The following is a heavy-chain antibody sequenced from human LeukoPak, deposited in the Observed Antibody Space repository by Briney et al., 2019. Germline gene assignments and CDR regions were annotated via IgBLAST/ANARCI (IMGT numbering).Heavy chain of an antibody. J-gene: IGHJ5*02. CDR3: VRGHLGLSP. CDR2: LHNSRTT. CDR1: GGSISGYS. Sequence: SETLSLTCTVSGGSISGYSWTWIRQPPGQGLEWIGYLHNSRTTSYNPSLTGRVTISVDTAMDQISLKLNSVTAADTAVYYCVRGHLGLSPWGQGTLVTVSS. D-gene: IGHD3-10*01. V-gene: IGHV4-59*01.